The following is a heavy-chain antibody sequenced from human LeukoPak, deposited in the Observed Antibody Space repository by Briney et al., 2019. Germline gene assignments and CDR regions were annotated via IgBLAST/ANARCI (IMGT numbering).Heavy chain of an antibody. D-gene: IGHD1-26*01. J-gene: IGHJ3*02. V-gene: IGHV3-23*01. Sequence: PGGSLRLSCAASGFTFSSYTMSWVRQAPGKGLEWVSTISGSGSSTYYADSVEGRFTISRDNSKNTLCLQMNSLRAEDTAVYYCARREAPRNAFDIWGQGTMVTVSS. CDR2: ISGSGSST. CDR1: GFTFSSYT. CDR3: ARREAPRNAFDI.